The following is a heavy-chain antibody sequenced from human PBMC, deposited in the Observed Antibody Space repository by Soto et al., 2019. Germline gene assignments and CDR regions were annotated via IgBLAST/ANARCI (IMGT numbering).Heavy chain of an antibody. V-gene: IGHV3-30-3*01. CDR1: GFTFSSYA. D-gene: IGHD4-17*01. Sequence: GWSLRLSCAASGFTFSSYAMHLVRQAPGKGLEWVAVISYDGSNKYYADSVKGRLTISRDNSKNTLYLQMNSLRAEDTAVYYCARGLNDYGDYEAIEYWGKGTLVTVSS. J-gene: IGHJ4*02. CDR3: ARGLNDYGDYEAIEY. CDR2: ISYDGSNK.